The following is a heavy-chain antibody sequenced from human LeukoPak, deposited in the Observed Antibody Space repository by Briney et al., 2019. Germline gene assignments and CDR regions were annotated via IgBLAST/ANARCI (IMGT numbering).Heavy chain of an antibody. D-gene: IGHD3-22*01. CDR3: ARAHYYDSSFTRSYFDY. J-gene: IGHJ4*02. CDR1: GGSIHRCRYY. Sequence: PSEPLSLICTVSGGSIHRCRYYWTRIRQHRAKVLQRFGYLYYSGSTYYTPYLKSRVTISVDTSKNQFSLKLSSVTAADTAVYYCARAHYYDSSFTRSYFDYWGQGTLVTVSS. CDR2: LYYSGST. V-gene: IGHV4-31*03.